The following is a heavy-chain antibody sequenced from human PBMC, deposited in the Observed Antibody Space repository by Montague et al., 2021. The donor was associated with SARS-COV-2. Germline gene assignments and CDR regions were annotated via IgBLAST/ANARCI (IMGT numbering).Heavy chain of an antibody. V-gene: IGHV4-61*02. Sequence: TLSLTCIVSGASISTGIYYRSWIRQPAGKGLEWIGRIRTTGHTDYNSSLGSRVFMSVDTSTNQFSLSLTSVTAADTAVYFCARFGSGTLEFDLWGQGTLVTVAS. CDR2: IRTTGHT. CDR1: GASISTGIYY. CDR3: ARFGSGTLEFDL. J-gene: IGHJ4*02. D-gene: IGHD1-26*01.